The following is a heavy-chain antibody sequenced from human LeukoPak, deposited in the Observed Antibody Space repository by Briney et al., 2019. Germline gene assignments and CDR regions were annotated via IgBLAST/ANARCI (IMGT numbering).Heavy chain of an antibody. D-gene: IGHD3-22*01. CDR1: GDSVSSNSAA. J-gene: IGHJ4*02. CDR2: TYYRSKWSS. CDR3: ARRNYYDTSGYQFDY. Sequence: SQTLSLTCAISGDSVSSNSAAWNWIRQSPSRGLEWLGRTYYRSKWSSDYVVSVKSRITINPDTSKNQFSLQLNSVTPEDTAVYYCARRNYYDTSGYQFDYWGQGTLVTVSS. V-gene: IGHV6-1*01.